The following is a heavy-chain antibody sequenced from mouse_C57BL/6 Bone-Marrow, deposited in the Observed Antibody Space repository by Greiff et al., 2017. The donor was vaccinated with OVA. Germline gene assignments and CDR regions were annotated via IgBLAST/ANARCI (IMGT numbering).Heavy chain of an antibody. CDR2: IYPEDGDT. Sequence: QVQLQQSGPELVKPGASVKISCKASGYAFSSSWMNWVKQRPGKGLWWIGRIYPEDGDTNYKGKFKGKATLTADKSSSTAYMQLSSLTSEDSAVYFCARRRGTAQVPYYAMDYWGQGTSVTVSS. D-gene: IGHD3-2*02. V-gene: IGHV1-82*01. CDR3: ARRRGTAQVPYYAMDY. J-gene: IGHJ4*01. CDR1: GYAFSSSW.